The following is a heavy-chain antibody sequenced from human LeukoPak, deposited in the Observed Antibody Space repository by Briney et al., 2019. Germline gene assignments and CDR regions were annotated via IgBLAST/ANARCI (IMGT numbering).Heavy chain of an antibody. CDR1: GGSFSGYY. CDR2: INHSGST. CDR3: ASSEWNYAR. Sequence: SETLSLTCAVYGGSFSGYYWSWIRQPPGKGLEWIGEINHSGSTNYNPSLKSRVTISVDTSKNQFSLKLSSVTAADTAVYYCASSEWNYARWGQGMLVTVSS. J-gene: IGHJ4*02. D-gene: IGHD1-7*01. V-gene: IGHV4-34*01.